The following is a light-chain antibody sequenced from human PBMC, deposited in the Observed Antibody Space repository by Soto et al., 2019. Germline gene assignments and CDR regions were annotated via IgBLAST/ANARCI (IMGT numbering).Light chain of an antibody. J-gene: IGLJ3*02. CDR3: QTWGTGTVV. CDR1: SGHSSYT. Sequence: QSVLTQSPSASASLGASVKLTCTLSSGHSSYTIAWHQQQPEKGPRYLMKVNGDGSHSKGDGVPDRFSGSSSGAERYLIISSLQSEDEADYYCQTWGTGTVVFGGGTQLTVL. CDR2: VNGDGSH. V-gene: IGLV4-69*01.